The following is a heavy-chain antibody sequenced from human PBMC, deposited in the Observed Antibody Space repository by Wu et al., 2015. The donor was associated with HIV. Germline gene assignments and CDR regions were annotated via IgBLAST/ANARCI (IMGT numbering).Heavy chain of an antibody. CDR1: GYTFTSYG. V-gene: IGHV1-18*01. CDR3: ARDEAVEQQLNELWFALDY. Sequence: QVQLVQSGAEVKKPGASVKVSCKASGYTFTSYGISWVRQAPGQGLEWMGWISAYNGNTNYAQKLQGRVTMTTDTSTSTAYMELRSLRSDDTAVYYCARDEAVEQQLNELWFALDYWGQGTLVTVSS. D-gene: IGHD6-13*01. J-gene: IGHJ4*02. CDR2: ISAYNGNT.